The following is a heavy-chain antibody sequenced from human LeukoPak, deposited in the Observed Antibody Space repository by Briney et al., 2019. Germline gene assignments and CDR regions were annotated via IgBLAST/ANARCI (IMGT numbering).Heavy chain of an antibody. CDR1: GFTFSSYS. CDR3: AKGYYYMDV. J-gene: IGHJ6*03. CDR2: FSGSGGST. Sequence: GGSLRLSCAASGFTFSSYSMSWVRQAPGKGLEWVSVFSGSGGSTYYADSVKGRFTISRDNSKNTLYLQMNSLRAEDTAVYYCAKGYYYMDVWGKGTTVTISS. V-gene: IGHV3-23*01.